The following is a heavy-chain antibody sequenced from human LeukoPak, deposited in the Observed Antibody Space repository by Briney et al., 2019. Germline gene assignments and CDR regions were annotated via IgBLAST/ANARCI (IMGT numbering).Heavy chain of an antibody. J-gene: IGHJ4*02. Sequence: SETLSLTCTVSGASITSYYWSWIRQPPGKGLEWIGYIYYSGSTYYNPSLKSRVTISVDTSKNLFSLKLTSVTAADTAVYYCARGVEGYDLHYWGQGTLVTVSS. V-gene: IGHV4-59*08. D-gene: IGHD5-12*01. CDR3: ARGVEGYDLHY. CDR1: GASITSYY. CDR2: IYYSGST.